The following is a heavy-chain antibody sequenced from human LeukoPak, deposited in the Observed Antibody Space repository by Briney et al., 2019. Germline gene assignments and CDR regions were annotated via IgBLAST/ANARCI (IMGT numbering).Heavy chain of an antibody. Sequence: SETLSLTCAVYGGSFSGYYWSWIRQPPGKGLEWIGEINHSVSTNYNPSLKSRVTISVDTSKNQFSLKLSSVTAADTAVYYCARPKYYYDSSGYYSNLDYWGQGTLVTVSS. V-gene: IGHV4-34*01. J-gene: IGHJ4*02. CDR1: GGSFSGYY. D-gene: IGHD3-22*01. CDR2: INHSVST. CDR3: ARPKYYYDSSGYYSNLDY.